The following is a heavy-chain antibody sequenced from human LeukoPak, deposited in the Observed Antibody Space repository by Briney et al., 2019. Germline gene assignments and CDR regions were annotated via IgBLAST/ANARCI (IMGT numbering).Heavy chain of an antibody. CDR1: GGSISSYY. J-gene: IGHJ4*02. Sequence: SETLSLTCTVSGGSISSYYWSWIRQPPGKGLEWIGYIYYSGSTNYNPSLKSRVTISVDTSKNQFSLKLSPVTAADTAVYYCARGRNWNYVYWGQGTLVTVSS. CDR3: ARGRNWNYVY. D-gene: IGHD1-7*01. CDR2: IYYSGST. V-gene: IGHV4-59*01.